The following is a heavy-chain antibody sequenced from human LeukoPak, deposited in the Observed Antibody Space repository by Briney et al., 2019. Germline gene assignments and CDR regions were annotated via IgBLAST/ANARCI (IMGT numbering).Heavy chain of an antibody. V-gene: IGHV3-23*01. CDR3: AKNGGYDTSAYNHY. Sequence: GGSLRLSCAASGFTFGSYAMTWVRQAPGKGLEWVSTISGRGGSTYYADSVKGRFTISRDNSKNTLYLQMNSLRAEDTAIYYCAKNGGYDTSAYNHYWGQGTPVTVSS. CDR1: GFTFGSYA. J-gene: IGHJ4*02. CDR2: ISGRGGST. D-gene: IGHD3-22*01.